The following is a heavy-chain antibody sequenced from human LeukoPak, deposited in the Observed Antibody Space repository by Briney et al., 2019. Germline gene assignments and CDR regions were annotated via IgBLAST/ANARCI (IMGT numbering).Heavy chain of an antibody. CDR2: INSDGSST. CDR3: ARGNTAMVISWCYGMDV. Sequence: GGSLRLSCAASGFTFSSYWMHWVRQAPGKGLVWVSRINSDGSSTSYADSVKGRFTISRDNAKNTLYLQMNSLRAEDTAVYYCARGNTAMVISWCYGMDVWGQGTTVTVSS. D-gene: IGHD5-18*01. J-gene: IGHJ6*02. V-gene: IGHV3-74*01. CDR1: GFTFSSYW.